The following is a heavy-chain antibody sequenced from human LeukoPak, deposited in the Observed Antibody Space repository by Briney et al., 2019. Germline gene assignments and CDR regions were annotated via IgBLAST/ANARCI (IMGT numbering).Heavy chain of an antibody. CDR3: ARSYGCSGGSCSDY. CDR1: GGSISSSSYY. Sequence: PSETLSLTCTVSGGSISSSSYYWRWIRQPPGKGLEWIGSIYYSGSTYYNPSLKSRVTISVDTSKNQFSLKLSSVTAADTAVYYCARSYGCSGGSCSDYWGQGTLVTVSS. V-gene: IGHV4-39*01. D-gene: IGHD2-15*01. J-gene: IGHJ4*02. CDR2: IYYSGST.